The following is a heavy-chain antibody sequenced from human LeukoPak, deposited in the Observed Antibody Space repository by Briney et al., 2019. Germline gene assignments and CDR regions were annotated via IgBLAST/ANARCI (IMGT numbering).Heavy chain of an antibody. CDR1: GFTFSDFY. CDR3: ARDRAGSGNYYNNPHGLYV. D-gene: IGHD3-10*01. Sequence: GGSLTLSCAASGFTFSDFYMTWVRQAPGKGLEWLSYISSGSRYTWYADSVKGRFTVSRDDAQNSVNLEMNSLGAEDTAVYYCARDRAGSGNYYNNPHGLYVWGQGTTVSVSS. CDR2: ISSGSRYT. V-gene: IGHV3-11*05. J-gene: IGHJ6*02.